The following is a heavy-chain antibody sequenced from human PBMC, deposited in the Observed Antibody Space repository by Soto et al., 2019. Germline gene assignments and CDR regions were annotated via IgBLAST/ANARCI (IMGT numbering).Heavy chain of an antibody. CDR3: ARLVYDTRLNYMYFDF. CDR2: IFHDGTA. CDR1: GVSISSGDW. D-gene: IGHD3-10*01. Sequence: SETLSLTCAVSGVSISSGDWWTWVRQSPRRGLEYIGEIFHDGTANYYPSFERRVAISVDTSKNQFSLKLTSVTAADTAIYFCARLVYDTRLNYMYFDFWGQGTLVTVSS. V-gene: IGHV4-4*02. J-gene: IGHJ4*02.